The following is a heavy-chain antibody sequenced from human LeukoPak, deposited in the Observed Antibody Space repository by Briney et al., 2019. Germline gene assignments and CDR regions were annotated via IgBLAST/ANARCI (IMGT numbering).Heavy chain of an antibody. V-gene: IGHV7-4-1*01. J-gene: IGHJ4*02. D-gene: IGHD3-3*01. CDR2: INTNTGNP. CDR1: GYTLTSYG. Sequence: GASVKISCKASGYTLTSYGINWVRQAPGQGLEWLGWINTNTGNPAYAQGFTGRLVFSVDTSVSTTYLQICSLKAEDTAVYYCARARRSAAAPVGYYFDSWGQGTLVSVSS. CDR3: ARARRSAAAPVGYYFDS.